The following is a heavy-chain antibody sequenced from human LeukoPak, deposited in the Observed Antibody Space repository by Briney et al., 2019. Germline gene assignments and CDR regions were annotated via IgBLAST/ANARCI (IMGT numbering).Heavy chain of an antibody. D-gene: IGHD6-13*01. CDR1: GGSISSGSYY. CDR2: IYTSGST. J-gene: IGHJ3*02. CDR3: ARGLYSSSWFDAFDI. V-gene: IGHV4-61*02. Sequence: SETLSLTCTVSGGSISSGSYYWSWIRQPAGKGLEWIGRIYTSGSTNYNPSLKSRVTISVDTSKNQFSLKLSSVTAADTAVYYCARGLYSSSWFDAFDIWGQGTMVTVSS.